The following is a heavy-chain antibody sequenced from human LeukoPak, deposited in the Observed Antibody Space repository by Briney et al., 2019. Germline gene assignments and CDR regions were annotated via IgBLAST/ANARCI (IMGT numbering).Heavy chain of an antibody. D-gene: IGHD3-22*01. V-gene: IGHV4-30-4*01. CDR3: ARYHYYDSSGAWNWFDP. J-gene: IGHJ5*02. CDR1: GDSISSGDYY. CDR2: IYYSGST. Sequence: SETLSLTCTVSGDSISSGDYYWGWIRQPPGKGLEWIGYIYYSGSTYYNPSLKSRVTISVDTSKNQFSLKLSSVTAADTAVYYCARYHYYDSSGAWNWFDPWGQGTLVTVSS.